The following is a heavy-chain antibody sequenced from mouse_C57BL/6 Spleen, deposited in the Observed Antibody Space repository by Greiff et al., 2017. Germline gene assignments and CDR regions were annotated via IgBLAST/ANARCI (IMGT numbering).Heavy chain of an antibody. J-gene: IGHJ4*01. CDR3: ASEECDYEGAMDY. CDR1: GYTFTSYW. V-gene: IGHV1-72*01. D-gene: IGHD2-13*01. Sequence: QVQLKQPGAELVKPGASVKLSCKASGYTFTSYWMHWVKQRPGRGLEWIGEIVPNSGGTKYNEKFKGKATLTVDKPTSTAYMQLSSLTSEDSAVFYCASEECDYEGAMDYWGQGTSVTVSS. CDR2: IVPNSGGT.